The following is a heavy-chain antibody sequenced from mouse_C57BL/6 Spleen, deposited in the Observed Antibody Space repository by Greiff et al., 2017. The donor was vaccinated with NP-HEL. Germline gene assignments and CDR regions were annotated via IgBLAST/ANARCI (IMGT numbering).Heavy chain of an antibody. V-gene: IGHV5-17*01. CDR2: ISSGSSTI. CDR1: GFTFSDYG. CDR3: ARKITTVVANYAMDY. Sequence: DVKLVESGGGLVKPGGSLKLSCAASGFTFSDYGMHWVRQAPEKGLEWVAYISSGSSTIYYADTVKGRFTISRVNATNTLFLQMTSLRSEDTAMYYCARKITTVVANYAMDYWGQGTSVTVSS. D-gene: IGHD1-1*01. J-gene: IGHJ4*01.